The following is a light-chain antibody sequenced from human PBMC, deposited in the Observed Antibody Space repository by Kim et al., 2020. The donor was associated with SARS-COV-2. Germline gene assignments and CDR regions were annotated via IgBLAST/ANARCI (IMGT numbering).Light chain of an antibody. Sequence: SYELTQPPSVSVSPGQTARITCSGDALPNQYVYWYQQRPGRAPVLIIYKDTERPSGVPERISGSSSGTTATLTISAVQAEDESDYYCQSPDSSATWVFGGGTKLTVL. CDR3: QSPDSSATWV. CDR2: KDT. V-gene: IGLV3-25*03. CDR1: ALPNQY. J-gene: IGLJ3*02.